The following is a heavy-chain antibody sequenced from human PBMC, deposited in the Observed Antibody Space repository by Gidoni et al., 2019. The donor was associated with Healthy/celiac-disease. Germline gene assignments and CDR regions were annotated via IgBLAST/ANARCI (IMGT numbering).Heavy chain of an antibody. CDR3: ARDIGDGPPTDAFDI. D-gene: IGHD1-26*01. V-gene: IGHV1-69*01. Sequence: QVQLVQSVAEVKKPGSSVKVSCKASGCTFSSYAISWVRQAPGQGLEWMGGIIPIFGTANYEKKFQGRVTITADESTSTAYMELSSLRSEDTAVYYCARDIGDGPPTDAFDIWGQGTMVTVSS. J-gene: IGHJ3*02. CDR2: IIPIFGTA. CDR1: GCTFSSYA.